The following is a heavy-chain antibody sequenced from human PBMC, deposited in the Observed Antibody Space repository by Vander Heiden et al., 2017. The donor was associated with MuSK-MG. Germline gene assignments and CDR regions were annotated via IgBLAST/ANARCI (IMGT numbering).Heavy chain of an antibody. J-gene: IGHJ5*02. Sequence: QVQLVQSGAEVKKPGASVKVSCKVSGYTLTELSMHWVRQAPGKGLEWMGGFDPEDGETIYAQKFQGRVTMTEDTSTDTAYMELSSLRSEDTAVYYCATDLGYSYGSENWFDPWGQGTLVTVSS. CDR1: GYTLTELS. V-gene: IGHV1-24*01. D-gene: IGHD5-18*01. CDR3: ATDLGYSYGSENWFDP. CDR2: FDPEDGET.